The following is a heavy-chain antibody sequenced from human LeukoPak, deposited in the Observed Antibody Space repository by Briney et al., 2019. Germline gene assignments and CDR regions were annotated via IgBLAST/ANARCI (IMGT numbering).Heavy chain of an antibody. CDR3: AREKSVGYDILTGYYYYGMDV. D-gene: IGHD3-9*01. CDR2: INPSGGST. J-gene: IGHJ6*02. CDR1: GYTFTSYY. V-gene: IGHV1-46*01. Sequence: ASVKVSCKASGYTFTSYYMHWVRQAPGQGLEWMGIINPSGGSTSYAQKSQGRVTMTRDTSTSTVYMELSSLRSEDTAVYYCAREKSVGYDILTGYYYYGMDVWGQGTTVTVSS.